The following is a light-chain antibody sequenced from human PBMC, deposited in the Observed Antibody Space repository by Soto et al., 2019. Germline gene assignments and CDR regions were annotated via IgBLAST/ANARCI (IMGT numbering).Light chain of an antibody. V-gene: IGLV4-69*01. CDR1: SGHSSYA. J-gene: IGLJ3*02. Sequence: QPVLTQSPSASASLGASVKLTCTLSSGHSSYAIAWHQQQPEKGPRYLMRLNSDGSHSKGDGIPDRFSGSSSGAERYLIISSLQSEDEADYYCQIWGSSWVFGGGTKLTVL. CDR3: QIWGSSWV. CDR2: LNSDGSH.